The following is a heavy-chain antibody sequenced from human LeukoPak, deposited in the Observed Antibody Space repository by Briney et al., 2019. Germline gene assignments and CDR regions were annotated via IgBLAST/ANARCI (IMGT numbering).Heavy chain of an antibody. CDR2: ISYDGSNK. D-gene: IGHD3-10*01. CDR1: GFTFSSYA. CDR3: ARDRYASGSYYPYYYYYYMDV. J-gene: IGHJ6*03. V-gene: IGHV3-30*04. Sequence: GGSLRLSCAASGFTFSSYAMHWVRQAPGKGREWVAVISYDGSNKYYADSVKGRFTISRDNAKNSLYLQMNSLRAEDTAVYYCARDRYASGSYYPYYYYYYMDVWGKGTTVTISS.